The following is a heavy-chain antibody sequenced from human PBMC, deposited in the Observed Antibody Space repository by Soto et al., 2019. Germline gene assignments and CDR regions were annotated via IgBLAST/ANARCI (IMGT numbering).Heavy chain of an antibody. V-gene: IGHV4-30-4*01. D-gene: IGHD3-22*01. CDR1: GGSISSGGYS. Sequence: PSETLSLTCAVSGGSISSGGYSWSWIRQPPGKGLEWIGYIYYSGSTYYNPSLKSRVTISLDTSKNHFSLKLSSVTAADTAVYYCAIVSYYYDSSGYYYYWGQGTLVTISS. CDR3: AIVSYYYDSSGYYYY. CDR2: IYYSGST. J-gene: IGHJ4*02.